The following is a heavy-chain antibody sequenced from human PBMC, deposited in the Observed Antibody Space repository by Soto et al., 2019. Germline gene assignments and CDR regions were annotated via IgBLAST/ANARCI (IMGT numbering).Heavy chain of an antibody. CDR1: GDSIRSYC. CDR3: AREQYNWKI. V-gene: IGHV4-59*01. D-gene: IGHD1-20*01. CDR2: AFHTGNT. J-gene: IGHJ4*02. Sequence: SETLSLTCSVSGDSIRSYCWTWIRQPPGKGLQWIGYAFHTGNTNYNPSLKSRVTISEDASKNQVSLRLTSVTAADTAVYFCAREQYNWKIWGQGTLVTVSS.